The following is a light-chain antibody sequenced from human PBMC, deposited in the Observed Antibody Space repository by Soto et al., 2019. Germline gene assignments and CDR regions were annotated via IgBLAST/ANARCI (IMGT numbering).Light chain of an antibody. V-gene: IGKV3-15*01. CDR3: QQYKHWPRT. CDR1: QSISSN. Sequence: ETVMTQSLATLSVSPGERATLSCTASQSISSNLVWYQQKPGHAPTLLIYGASTRATGIPARFSGSGSGTEFTLSISSLQSEDFAIYYCQQYKHWPRTFGQGTKVEI. CDR2: GAS. J-gene: IGKJ1*01.